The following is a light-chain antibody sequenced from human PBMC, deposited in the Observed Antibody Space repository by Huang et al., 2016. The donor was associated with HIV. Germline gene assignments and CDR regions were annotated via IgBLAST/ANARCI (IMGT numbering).Light chain of an antibody. CDR3: QQYGNSPLT. V-gene: IGKV3-20*01. CDR2: GAS. J-gene: IGKJ4*01. CDR1: QSVSNSY. Sequence: IVLTQSPGTLSLSPGERATLSCRASQSVSNSYLAWYQQKPGQAPRLLIYGASSRATGSSDRFSGSGSGTDCTLTISRLEPEDFAVYYCQQYGNSPLTFGGGTKVEIK.